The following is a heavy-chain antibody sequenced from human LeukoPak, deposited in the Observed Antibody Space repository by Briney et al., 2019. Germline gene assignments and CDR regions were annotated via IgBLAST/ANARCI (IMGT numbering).Heavy chain of an antibody. Sequence: GGSLRLSCAASGFTFSSYGMHWVRQAPGKGLEWVAFIRYDGSNKYYADSVKGRFTISRDNSKNTLYLQMNSLRAEDTAVYYCAKGSDFWSGYYKGGAYFDYWGQGTLVTVSS. D-gene: IGHD3-3*01. J-gene: IGHJ4*02. CDR2: IRYDGSNK. V-gene: IGHV3-30*02. CDR1: GFTFSSYG. CDR3: AKGSDFWSGYYKGGAYFDY.